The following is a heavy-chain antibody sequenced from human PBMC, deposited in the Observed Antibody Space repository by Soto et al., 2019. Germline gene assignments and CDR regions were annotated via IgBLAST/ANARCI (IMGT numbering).Heavy chain of an antibody. Sequence: PGGSLRLSCVASGFSFSGNWMHWVRQTPGKGLVWVSRIQGDGTTTNYADSVKGRFTISRDNARNTLFLQMNNLRAEDTAVYYCAGTDYFNFWGQGTLVTSPQ. J-gene: IGHJ4*02. CDR2: IQGDGTTT. CDR3: AGTDYFNF. CDR1: GFSFSGNW. V-gene: IGHV3-74*01. D-gene: IGHD1-1*01.